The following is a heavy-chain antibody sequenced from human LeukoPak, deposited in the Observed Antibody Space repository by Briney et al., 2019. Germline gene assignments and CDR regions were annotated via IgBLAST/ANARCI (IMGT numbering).Heavy chain of an antibody. D-gene: IGHD2-2*01. V-gene: IGHV4-39*07. J-gene: IGHJ5*02. Sequence: SETLSLTCTVSGGSISSSSYYWGWIRQPPGKGLEWIGSIYYSGSTYYNPSLKSRVTISVDTSKNQFSLKLSSVTAADTAVYYCARGPAYQPLLEYNWFDPWGQGTLVTVSS. CDR2: IYYSGST. CDR1: GGSISSSSYY. CDR3: ARGPAYQPLLEYNWFDP.